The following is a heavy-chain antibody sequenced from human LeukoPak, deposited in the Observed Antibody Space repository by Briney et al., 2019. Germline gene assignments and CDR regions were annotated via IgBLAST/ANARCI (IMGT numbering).Heavy chain of an antibody. CDR2: ISSSGSTI. Sequence: PGGSLRLSCAAPGFTFSSYEMNWVRQAPGRGLEWVSYISSSGSTIYYADSVKGRFTISRDNAKNSLYLQMNSLRAEDTAVYYCATLFGVAAIDYWGQGTLVTVSS. V-gene: IGHV3-48*03. CDR3: ATLFGVAAIDY. J-gene: IGHJ4*02. CDR1: GFTFSSYE. D-gene: IGHD3-3*01.